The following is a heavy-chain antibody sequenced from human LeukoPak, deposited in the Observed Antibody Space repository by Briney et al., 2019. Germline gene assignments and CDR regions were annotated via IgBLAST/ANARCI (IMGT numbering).Heavy chain of an antibody. V-gene: IGHV1-18*01. D-gene: IGHD2-21*02. CDR2: ISAYNGNT. Sequence: ASVKVSRKASGYTFTSYGISWVRQAPGQGLEWMGWISAYNGNTNYAQKLQGRVTMTTDTSTSTAYMELRSLRSDDTAVYYCARVRLRVTRFDAFDIWGQGTMVTVSS. J-gene: IGHJ3*02. CDR3: ARVRLRVTRFDAFDI. CDR1: GYTFTSYG.